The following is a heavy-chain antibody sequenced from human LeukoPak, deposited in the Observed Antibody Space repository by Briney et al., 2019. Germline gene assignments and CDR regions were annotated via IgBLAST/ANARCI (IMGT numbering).Heavy chain of an antibody. Sequence: GGSLRLSCAASGFTFSNYEMNWVRQAPGKGLEWVSYISSSGSTIYYADSVKGRFTISRDNAKNSLYLQMNSLRAEDTAVYYCARVLHKRNYDSSVYYGYWGQGTLVTVSS. CDR3: ARVLHKRNYDSSVYYGY. CDR1: GFTFSNYE. D-gene: IGHD3-22*01. CDR2: ISSSGSTI. J-gene: IGHJ4*02. V-gene: IGHV3-48*03.